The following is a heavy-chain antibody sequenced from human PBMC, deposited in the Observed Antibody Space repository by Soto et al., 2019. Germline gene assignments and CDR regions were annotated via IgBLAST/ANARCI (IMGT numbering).Heavy chain of an antibody. D-gene: IGHD5-18*01. CDR1: GYTFTDTY. CDR3: ARDEGAAMGFQY. V-gene: IGHV1-46*01. CDR2: INPVGGST. Sequence: QVQLVQSGAEVKEPGASVRLSCKASGYTFTDTYIHWVRQAPGQGLEWMGVINPVGGSTTYIQKFQGRVTLTMDMSTTTVHMVLSALRSDDTATYYWARDEGAAMGFQYWGQGTPVNVFS. J-gene: IGHJ4*02.